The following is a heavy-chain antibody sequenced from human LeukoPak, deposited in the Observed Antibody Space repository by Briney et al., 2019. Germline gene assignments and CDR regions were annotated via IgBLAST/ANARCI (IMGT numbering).Heavy chain of an antibody. Sequence: GGSLRLSCAASGFTFSNHAMNWVRQAPGKGLEWVSHITASGTAMFYADSVKGRFTISRDNAKNSLYLQMNSLRDEDTAVYYCASSGSYRFDYWGREPWSPSPQ. J-gene: IGHJ4*02. CDR2: ITASGTAM. V-gene: IGHV3-48*02. D-gene: IGHD1-26*01. CDR1: GFTFSNHA. CDR3: ASSGSYRFDY.